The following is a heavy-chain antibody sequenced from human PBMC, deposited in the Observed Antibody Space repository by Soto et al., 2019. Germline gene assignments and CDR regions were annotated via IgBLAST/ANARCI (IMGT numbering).Heavy chain of an antibody. J-gene: IGHJ4*02. CDR3: ARELERVFDY. CDR2: IAYDGRNK. D-gene: IGHD1-1*01. CDR1: GFTFSSYA. Sequence: QVQLVESGGGVXXXXXXXRLSCAASGFTFSSYAMHWVRQAPGKGLEWVAVIAYDGRNKYYADSVKGRFTISRDNSKNTLYLQMNSLRIEDTAVYYCARELERVFDYWGQGTLVTVSS. V-gene: IGHV3-30*04.